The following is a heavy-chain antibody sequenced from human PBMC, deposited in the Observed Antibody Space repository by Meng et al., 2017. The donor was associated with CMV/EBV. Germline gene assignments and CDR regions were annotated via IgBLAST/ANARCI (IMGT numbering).Heavy chain of an antibody. CDR2: IYPGDSDT. V-gene: IGHV5-51*01. D-gene: IGHD2-2*01. Sequence: GESLKISCKGSGYTFTNYWIAWVRQTPGKGLEWMGIIYPGDSDTRYSPSFQGHVTISVDKSITTTYLQWSSLKASDTAMYYCSRHKKAPYCTSTSCFETFGWFDPWGQGTLVTVSS. J-gene: IGHJ5*02. CDR3: SRHKKAPYCTSTSCFETFGWFDP. CDR1: GYTFTNYW.